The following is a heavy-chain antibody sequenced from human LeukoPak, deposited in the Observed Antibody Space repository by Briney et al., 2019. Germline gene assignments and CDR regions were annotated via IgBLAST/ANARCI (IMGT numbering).Heavy chain of an antibody. CDR3: ARGRDSSSSYPGY. J-gene: IGHJ4*02. CDR2: ISGSGGST. Sequence: GGSLRLSCAASGFTFSSYAMSWVRQAPGKGLEWVSAISGSGGSTYYADSVKGRFTISRDNVKNSLYLQMNSLRAEDTAVYYCARGRDSSSSYPGYWGQGTLVTVSS. CDR1: GFTFSSYA. V-gene: IGHV3-23*01. D-gene: IGHD6-6*01.